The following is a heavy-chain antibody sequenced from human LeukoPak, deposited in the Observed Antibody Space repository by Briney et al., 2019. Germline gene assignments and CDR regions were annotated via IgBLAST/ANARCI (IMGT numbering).Heavy chain of an antibody. CDR2: ISSSSSYI. CDR3: ASDRVNYGLDV. Sequence: PGGSLRLSCAASGFTFSSYSMNWVRQAPGKGLEWVSSISSSSSYIYYADSVKGRFTISRDNAQNTLYLQMSSLRVDDTAVYYCASDRVNYGLDVWGQGTTVSVSS. V-gene: IGHV3-21*01. J-gene: IGHJ6*02. CDR1: GFTFSSYS.